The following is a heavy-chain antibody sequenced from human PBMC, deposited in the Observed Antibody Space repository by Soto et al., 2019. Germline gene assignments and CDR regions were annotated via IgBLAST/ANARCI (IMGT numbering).Heavy chain of an antibody. CDR2: IYWNDDK. D-gene: IGHD2-15*01. V-gene: IGHV2-5*01. Sequence: SGPTLVNPTQTLTLTCTFSGFSLTTSGVGLGWIRQPPGKALEWLALIYWNDDKYYSPSLKSRLTITKDTSKNQVVLTVTNMDPVDTATYYCAHRRHYCSGASCYVWFDPWGQGTLVTVSS. J-gene: IGHJ5*02. CDR1: GFSLTTSGVG. CDR3: AHRRHYCSGASCYVWFDP.